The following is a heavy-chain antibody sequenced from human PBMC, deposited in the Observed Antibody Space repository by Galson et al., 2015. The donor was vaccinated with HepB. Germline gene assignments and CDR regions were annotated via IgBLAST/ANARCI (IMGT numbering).Heavy chain of an antibody. J-gene: IGHJ4*02. Sequence: SLRLSCAASGFTFSKYDMNWLRQPPGKGLELVAYIKSSSGTTHYADSVKGRFTISRDNAENSLYLQMNSLRVEDTAVYYCVRDRSETTPLSIVYWGQGTLVTVSS. D-gene: IGHD1-14*01. CDR2: IKSSSGTT. V-gene: IGHV3-48*03. CDR1: GFTFSKYD. CDR3: VRDRSETTPLSIVY.